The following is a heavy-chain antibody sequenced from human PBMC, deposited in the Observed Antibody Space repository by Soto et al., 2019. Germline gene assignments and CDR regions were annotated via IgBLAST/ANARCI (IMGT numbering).Heavy chain of an antibody. Sequence: GESLQISGKGCGDSFCRYWIGWVRQKTGKGLEWMGIIYPDDSDTRYSPSFQGQVTISADKSISTAYLQWSSLKASDTAIYYFARLQGQNGDYANYLDYWGQGTLVTVSS. D-gene: IGHD4-17*01. CDR2: IYPDDSDT. J-gene: IGHJ4*02. CDR1: GDSFCRYW. CDR3: ARLQGQNGDYANYLDY. V-gene: IGHV5-51*01.